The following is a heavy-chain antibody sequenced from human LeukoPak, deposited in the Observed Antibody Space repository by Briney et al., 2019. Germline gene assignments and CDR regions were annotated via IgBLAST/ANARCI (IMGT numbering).Heavy chain of an antibody. D-gene: IGHD3-22*01. Sequence: ASVKVSCKTSGYTFTGYYLHWVRQAPGQGLEWVGWINPNSGGTNYAQKFKGRVTMTRDTSITTAYMELSSLRSDDTAVYYCARVIRDYSGYSSANFDYWGQGTLVTVSS. CDR2: INPNSGGT. CDR3: ARVIRDYSGYSSANFDY. J-gene: IGHJ4*02. V-gene: IGHV1-2*02. CDR1: GYTFTGYY.